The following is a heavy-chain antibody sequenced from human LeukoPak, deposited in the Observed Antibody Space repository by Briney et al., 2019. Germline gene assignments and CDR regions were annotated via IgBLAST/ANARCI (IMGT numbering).Heavy chain of an antibody. CDR3: ARHRRGSSWYVDY. Sequence: SETLSLTCTVSGGSISSSSYYWGWIRQPPGKGLEWIGSVYYSGSTYHNPSLQSRVTISIDTSKNQFSLKLSSVTAADTAVYYCARHRRGSSWYVDYWGQGTLVTVSS. J-gene: IGHJ4*02. D-gene: IGHD6-13*01. CDR1: GGSISSSSYY. CDR2: VYYSGST. V-gene: IGHV4-39*01.